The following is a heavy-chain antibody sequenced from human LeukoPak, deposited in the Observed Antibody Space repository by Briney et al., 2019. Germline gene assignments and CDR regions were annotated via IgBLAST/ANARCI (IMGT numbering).Heavy chain of an antibody. V-gene: IGHV3-9*01. CDR1: GFTFDDYA. D-gene: IGHD2-15*01. J-gene: IGHJ4*02. CDR2: ISWNSGSI. CDR3: AKDAIGYCSGGSCYGELDY. Sequence: GRSLRLSCAASGFTFDDYAMHWVRQAPGKGLEWVSGISWNSGSIGYADSVKGRFTISRDNAKNSLYLQMNSLRAEDTALYYCAKDAIGYCSGGSCYGELDYWGQGTLVTVSS.